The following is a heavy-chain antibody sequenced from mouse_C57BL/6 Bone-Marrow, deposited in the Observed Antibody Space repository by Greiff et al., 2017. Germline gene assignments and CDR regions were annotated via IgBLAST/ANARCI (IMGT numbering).Heavy chain of an antibody. CDR1: GYTFTSYW. CDR3: AKEYYSNYRGPDYYARDY. CDR2: IHPSDSDT. J-gene: IGHJ4*01. Sequence: QVQLQQPGAELVKPGASVKVSCKASGYTFTSYWMHWVKQRPGQGLEWIGRIHPSDSDTNYNQKFKGKATLTVDKSSSTAYMQLSSLTSEDSAVYYCAKEYYSNYRGPDYYARDYWGQGTSVTVSS. D-gene: IGHD2-5*01. V-gene: IGHV1-74*01.